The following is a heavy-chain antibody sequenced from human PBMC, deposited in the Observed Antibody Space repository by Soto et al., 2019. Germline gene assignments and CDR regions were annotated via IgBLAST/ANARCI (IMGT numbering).Heavy chain of an antibody. D-gene: IGHD2-2*01. J-gene: IGHJ4*02. CDR2: IKSKSEGETI. Sequence: EVQLVESGGGLVEPGGSLRLSCAASGFTFSNAWMSWVRQAPGKGLEWVGRIKSKSEGETIDYAAPVKGRFTISRDDSQNTLYLQMNSLKSEDTGVYYCTRGPVGSTRPLDYWGQGTLVTVSS. V-gene: IGHV3-15*01. CDR3: TRGPVGSTRPLDY. CDR1: GFTFSNAW.